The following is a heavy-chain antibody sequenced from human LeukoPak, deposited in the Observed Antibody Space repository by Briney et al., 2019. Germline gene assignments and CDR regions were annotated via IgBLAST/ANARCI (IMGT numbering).Heavy chain of an antibody. Sequence: SETLSLTCAVYVGSFSGYYWSWIRQPPGKGLEWIGEINHSGSTNYNPSLKSRVTISVDTSKNQFSLKLSSVTAADTAVYYCARIVIAAAGGFDYWGQGTLVTVSS. J-gene: IGHJ4*02. D-gene: IGHD6-13*01. V-gene: IGHV4-34*01. CDR2: INHSGST. CDR1: VGSFSGYY. CDR3: ARIVIAAAGGFDY.